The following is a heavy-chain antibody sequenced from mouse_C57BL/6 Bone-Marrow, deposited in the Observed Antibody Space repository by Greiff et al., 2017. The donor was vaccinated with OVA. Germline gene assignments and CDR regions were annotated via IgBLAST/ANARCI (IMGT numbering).Heavy chain of an antibody. CDR3: ARIYYYGSSDWYFDV. J-gene: IGHJ1*03. D-gene: IGHD1-1*01. Sequence: EVHLVESGGGLVQPGGSLKLSCAASGFTFSDYGMAWVRQAPRKGPEWVAFISNLAYSIYYADTVTGRFTISRENAKNTLYLEMSSLRSEDTAMYYCARIYYYGSSDWYFDVWGTGTTVTVSS. V-gene: IGHV5-15*01. CDR1: GFTFSDYG. CDR2: ISNLAYSI.